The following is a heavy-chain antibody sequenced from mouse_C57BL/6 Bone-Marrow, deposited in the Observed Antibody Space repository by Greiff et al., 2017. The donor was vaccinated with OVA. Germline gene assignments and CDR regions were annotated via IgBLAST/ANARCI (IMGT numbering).Heavy chain of an antibody. J-gene: IGHJ1*03. Sequence: VQLQQPGAELVKPGASVTLSCKASGYTFTSYWMHWVKQRPGQGLDWIGIIHPNSGSTNYNEKFKCKATLTVDKSSSTAYMQLGSLTSEDSAVYYGARLNDVYYVWYFDFWGTGTSVTVSS. CDR1: GYTFTSYW. CDR2: IHPNSGST. CDR3: ARLNDVYYVWYFDF. V-gene: IGHV1-64*01. D-gene: IGHD2-3*01.